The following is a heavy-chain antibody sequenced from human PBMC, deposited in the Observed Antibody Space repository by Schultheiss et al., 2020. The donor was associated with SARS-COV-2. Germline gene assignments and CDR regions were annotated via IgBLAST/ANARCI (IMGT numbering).Heavy chain of an antibody. CDR3: ATMDTAMVKEDY. D-gene: IGHD5-18*01. J-gene: IGHJ4*02. Sequence: GGSLRLSCKGSGYSFTSYWISWVRQMPGKGLEWMGRIDPSDSYTNYSPSFQGHVTISADKSISTAYLQWSSLKASDTAMYYCATMDTAMVKEDYWGQGTLVTVSS. CDR2: IDPSDSYT. CDR1: GYSFTSYW. V-gene: IGHV5-10-1*01.